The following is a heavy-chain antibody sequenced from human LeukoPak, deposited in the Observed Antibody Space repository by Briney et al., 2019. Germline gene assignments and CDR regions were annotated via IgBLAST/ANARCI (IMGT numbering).Heavy chain of an antibody. CDR1: GFTVSSNY. J-gene: IGHJ4*02. CDR2: IYSGGST. D-gene: IGHD4-23*01. CDR3: ARAPSVTPYFDY. Sequence: PGGSLRLSCAASGFTVSSNYMSWVRQAPGKGLEWVSVIYSGGSTYYADSVKGRFTISRDNSKNTLYLQMNSLRAEDTAVYYCARAPSVTPYFDYWGQGTLDTVSS. V-gene: IGHV3-66*02.